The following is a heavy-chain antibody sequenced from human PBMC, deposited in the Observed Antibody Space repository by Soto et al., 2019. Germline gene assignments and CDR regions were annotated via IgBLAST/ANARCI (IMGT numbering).Heavy chain of an antibody. CDR1: GFTFSSSP. V-gene: IGHV3-23*04. CDR3: VRDRYPMSDFWSAFSSD. Sequence: EVQLVQSGGGWVQPGGSLRLSCAASGFTFSSSPMSWVRQVPGKGLEWISAIRNDGGSMYYVDSVKGRFTISRDNSKSTWTLRMKNLRAEDTATYYCVRDRYPMSDFWSAFSSDWGQGAQVIVSS. D-gene: IGHD3-3*01. J-gene: IGHJ4*02. CDR2: IRNDGGSM.